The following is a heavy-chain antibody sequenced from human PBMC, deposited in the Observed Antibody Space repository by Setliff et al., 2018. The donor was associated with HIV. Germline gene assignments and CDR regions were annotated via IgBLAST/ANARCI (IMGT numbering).Heavy chain of an antibody. D-gene: IGHD3-10*01. CDR2: ISGSGSTI. V-gene: IGHV3-11*01. CDR1: GFTFSDYY. Sequence: PGGSLRLSCAASGFTFSDYYMSWIRQAPGKGLEWVACISGSGSTIYYADSVKGRFTISRDNARNSLYVQMNSLRVEDTAVYYCAKDRVWFGTMDVWGQGTTVTVSS. CDR3: AKDRVWFGTMDV. J-gene: IGHJ6*02.